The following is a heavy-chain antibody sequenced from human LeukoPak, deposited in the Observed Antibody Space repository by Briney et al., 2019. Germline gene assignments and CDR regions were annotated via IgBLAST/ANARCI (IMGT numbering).Heavy chain of an antibody. CDR3: ASATEMANVFSFAF. J-gene: IGHJ4*02. V-gene: IGHV4-59*08. CDR2: IYDGGST. Sequence: SETLSLTFTVSGGSINNLYWSRIRQPPGKGLEWIGYIYDGGSTNYNPSLKSRVTISVDTSKNQFSLKVSSVTAADTGVYYCASATEMANVFSFAFGGQGTLVTVSS. D-gene: IGHD2-8*01. CDR1: GGSINNLY.